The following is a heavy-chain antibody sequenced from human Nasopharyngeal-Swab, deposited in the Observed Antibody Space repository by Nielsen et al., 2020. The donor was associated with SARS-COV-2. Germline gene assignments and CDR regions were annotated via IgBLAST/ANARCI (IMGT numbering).Heavy chain of an antibody. Sequence: GESLKISCAASGFTFSDYYMSWIRQDPGKGLEWVSYISSSSSYTNYADSVKGRFTISRDNAKNSLYLQMNSLRAEDTAVYYCARGTATGWFDPWGQGTLVTVSS. CDR3: ARGTATGWFDP. D-gene: IGHD4-17*01. V-gene: IGHV3-11*05. CDR1: GFTFSDYY. J-gene: IGHJ5*02. CDR2: ISSSSSYT.